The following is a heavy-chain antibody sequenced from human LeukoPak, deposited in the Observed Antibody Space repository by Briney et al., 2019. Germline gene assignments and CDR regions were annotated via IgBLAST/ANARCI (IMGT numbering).Heavy chain of an antibody. CDR1: GFTFSSYE. D-gene: IGHD3-22*01. Sequence: PGGSLRLSCAASGFTFSSYEMNWVRQAPGKGLEWVSYISSSGSTIYYADSVKGRFTISRDNAKNSLYLQINSLRAEDTAVYYCARDRDYDSSGYYYDYYYYYGMDVWGQGTTVTVSS. V-gene: IGHV3-48*03. J-gene: IGHJ6*02. CDR2: ISSSGSTI. CDR3: ARDRDYDSSGYYYDYYYYYGMDV.